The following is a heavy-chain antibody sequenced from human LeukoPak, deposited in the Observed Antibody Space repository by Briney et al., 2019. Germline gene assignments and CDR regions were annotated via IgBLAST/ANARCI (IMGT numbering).Heavy chain of an antibody. V-gene: IGHV1-2*02. CDR1: GYTFTGNY. CDR3: ASTDCSSTSCLGNVFDI. Sequence: ASVKVSCNASGYTFTGNYMHWVRHAHGQGHEWMGWFNPNSGGTNYAQKFQGRVTMTTDTSTSKAYMELRSLRSDDTAVYYCASTDCSSTSCLGNVFDIWGQGTMVTVPS. D-gene: IGHD2-2*01. J-gene: IGHJ3*02. CDR2: FNPNSGGT.